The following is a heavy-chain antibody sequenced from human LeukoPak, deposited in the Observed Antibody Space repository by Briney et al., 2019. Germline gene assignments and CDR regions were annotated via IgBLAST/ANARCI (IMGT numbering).Heavy chain of an antibody. V-gene: IGHV3-48*03. CDR3: ARGPALDSSGYYDDYFDY. CDR1: GFSFSSYE. Sequence: GGSLRLSCAASGFSFSSYEMNWVRQAPGKGLEWVSYISSSGSTIYYADSVKGRFTISRDNAKNSLFLQMNSLRAEDTAVYYCARGPALDSSGYYDDYFDYWGQGTLVTVSS. CDR2: ISSSGSTI. J-gene: IGHJ4*02. D-gene: IGHD3-22*01.